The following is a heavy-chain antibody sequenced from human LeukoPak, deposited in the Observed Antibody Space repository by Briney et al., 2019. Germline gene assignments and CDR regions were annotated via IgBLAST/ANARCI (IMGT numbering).Heavy chain of an antibody. D-gene: IGHD3-10*01. CDR1: GYTFTCYY. Sequence: ASVKVSCKASGYTFTCYYMEWVRQAPGQGLEWMGWINLNSGGTKYEQKFQGRVTMTRDTSISTAYMELSRLRFDDTAMYYCARGGKLMISMVRGVLASRDGLDIWGRGTMVTVSS. CDR3: ARGGKLMISMVRGVLASRDGLDI. J-gene: IGHJ3*02. CDR2: INLNSGGT. V-gene: IGHV1-2*02.